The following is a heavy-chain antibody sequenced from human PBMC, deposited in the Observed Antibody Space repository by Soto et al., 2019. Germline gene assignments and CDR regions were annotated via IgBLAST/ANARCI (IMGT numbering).Heavy chain of an antibody. CDR3: ARGWFGPDV. V-gene: IGHV3-74*01. CDR2: IDKVGTDS. CDR1: EFTFSGRS. J-gene: IGHJ6*03. D-gene: IGHD3-10*01. Sequence: VQLVESGGGLVQPGGSLRLSCAASEFTFSGRSVHWVRQAPGKGLVWVSGIDKVGTDSTYADSVKGRFTSSRDNAKTTVYLQMTSLRVEDTAVYYCARGWFGPDVWGKGTTVTVSS.